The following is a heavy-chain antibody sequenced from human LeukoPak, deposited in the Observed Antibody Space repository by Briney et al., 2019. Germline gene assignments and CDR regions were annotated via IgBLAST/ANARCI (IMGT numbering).Heavy chain of an antibody. CDR3: ARSILRYYYNASGYYPYYFDY. D-gene: IGHD3-22*01. Sequence: WVRQPPGKGLEWIGSISYRGNNYHNPSVKSRVIMSVDTSKNQFSLALRSVTAADTAVYYCARSILRYYYNASGYYPYYFDYWGQGTLVAVSS. CDR2: ISYRGNN. J-gene: IGHJ4*02. V-gene: IGHV4-39*07.